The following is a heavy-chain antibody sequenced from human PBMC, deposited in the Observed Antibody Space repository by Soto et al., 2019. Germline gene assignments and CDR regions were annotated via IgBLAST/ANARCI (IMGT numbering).Heavy chain of an antibody. CDR3: ASAYSSGPFWDYYYYGMDV. Sequence: SETLSLTCAVYGGSFSGYYWSWIRQPPGKGLEWIGEINHSGSTNYNPSLKSRVTISVDTSKNQFSLKLSSVTAADTAVYYCASAYSSGPFWDYYYYGMDVWGQGTTVTVS. D-gene: IGHD6-19*01. J-gene: IGHJ6*02. V-gene: IGHV4-34*01. CDR1: GGSFSGYY. CDR2: INHSGST.